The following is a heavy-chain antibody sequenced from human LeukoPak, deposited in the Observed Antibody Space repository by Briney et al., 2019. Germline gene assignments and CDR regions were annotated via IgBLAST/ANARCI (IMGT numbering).Heavy chain of an antibody. CDR3: AKRGVVIRVILVGFHKEAYYFDS. V-gene: IGHV3-23*01. J-gene: IGHJ4*02. CDR1: GITLSNYG. Sequence: GGSLRLSCAVSGITLSNYGMSWVRQAPGKGLEWVAGISDSGGRTKYADSVKGWFTISRDNPKNTLYLQMNSLRAEDTAVYFCAKRGVVIRVILVGFHKEAYYFDSWGQGALVTVSS. D-gene: IGHD3-10*01. CDR2: ISDSGGRT.